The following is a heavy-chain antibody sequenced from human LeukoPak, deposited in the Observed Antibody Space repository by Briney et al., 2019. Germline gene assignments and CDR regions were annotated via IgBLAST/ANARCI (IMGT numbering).Heavy chain of an antibody. CDR1: GYTLTELS. Sequence: SVKVSCKVSGYTLTELSMHWVRQAPGKGLEWMGGFDPEDGETIYAQKFQGRITMTEDTSTDTAYMELSSLRSEDTAVYYCATFILRTYYYDSSGYWFWGQGTLVTVSS. CDR3: ATFILRTYYYDSSGYWF. J-gene: IGHJ4*02. CDR2: FDPEDGET. V-gene: IGHV1-24*01. D-gene: IGHD3-22*01.